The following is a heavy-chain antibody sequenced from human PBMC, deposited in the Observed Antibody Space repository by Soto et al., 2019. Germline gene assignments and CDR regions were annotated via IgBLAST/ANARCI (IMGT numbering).Heavy chain of an antibody. Sequence: SETLSLTCAVVGDSLRGQSWNWIRQSPGKGLEWIGELDQSGGTNYNPSLKSRAIISDDTSKNQFSLTLTSVTAADTAVYYCAREDSYGWSGESLDVGGQGTTVTVS. CDR3: AREDSYGWSGESLDV. D-gene: IGHD6-19*01. CDR1: GDSLRGQS. V-gene: IGHV4-34*01. J-gene: IGHJ6*02. CDR2: LDQSGGT.